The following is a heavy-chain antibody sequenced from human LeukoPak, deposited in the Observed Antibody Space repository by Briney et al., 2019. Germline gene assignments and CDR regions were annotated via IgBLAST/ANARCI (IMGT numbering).Heavy chain of an antibody. D-gene: IGHD2-2*01. CDR1: GGTFSSYA. Sequence: GASVKVSCKASGGTFSSYAISWVRQAPGQGLEWMGGIIPIFGTANYAQKFQGRVTITTDESTSTAYMELSSLRSEDTAVYYCARGGEYGVVPAAQYDYWGQGTLVTVSS. CDR3: ARGGEYGVVPAAQYDY. V-gene: IGHV1-69*05. CDR2: IIPIFGTA. J-gene: IGHJ4*02.